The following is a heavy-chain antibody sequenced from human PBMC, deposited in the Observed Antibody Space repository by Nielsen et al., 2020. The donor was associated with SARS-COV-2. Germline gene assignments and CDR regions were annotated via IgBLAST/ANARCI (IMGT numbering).Heavy chain of an antibody. CDR1: GFTFSSYA. CDR2: IWYDGSNK. Sequence: GGSLRLSCAASGFTFSSYAMHWVRQAPGKGLEWVAVIWYDGSNKYYADSVKGRFTISRDNSKNTLYLQMNSLRAEDTAVYYCARRQIQLWGQSGGMDVWGQGTTVTVSS. V-gene: IGHV3-33*08. D-gene: IGHD5-18*01. J-gene: IGHJ6*02. CDR3: ARRQIQLWGQSGGMDV.